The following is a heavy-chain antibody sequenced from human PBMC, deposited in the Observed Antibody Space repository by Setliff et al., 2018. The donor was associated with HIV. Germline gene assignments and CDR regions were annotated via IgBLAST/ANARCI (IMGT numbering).Heavy chain of an antibody. Sequence: GASVKVSCKTSGYTFTASYLHWVRQAPGQGLKWMGWMHPNSGATKYAQKFRDSVTLTGDTSISTAAMELSSLKSDDTARYYCAVKPSETLYKRFGDLFEGEGRYYHYYYYMDVWGKGTTVTVSS. CDR2: MHPNSGAT. CDR1: GYTFTASY. CDR3: AVKPSETLYKRFGDLFEGEGRYYHYYYYMDV. V-gene: IGHV1-2*02. J-gene: IGHJ6*03. D-gene: IGHD3-10*01.